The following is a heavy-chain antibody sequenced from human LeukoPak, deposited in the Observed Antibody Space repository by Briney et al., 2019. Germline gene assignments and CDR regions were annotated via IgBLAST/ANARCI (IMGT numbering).Heavy chain of an antibody. D-gene: IGHD6-6*01. CDR1: GYTFTGYY. CDR3: ARRAYEYSSSSGTAYYYYMDV. Sequence: GASVKVSFKASGYTFTGYYMHWVRQAPGQGREWMGWINPNSGGTNYAQKFQGRVTMTRDTSISTAYMELSRLRSDDTAVYYCARRAYEYSSSSGTAYYYYMDVWGKGTTVTVSS. CDR2: INPNSGGT. J-gene: IGHJ6*03. V-gene: IGHV1-2*02.